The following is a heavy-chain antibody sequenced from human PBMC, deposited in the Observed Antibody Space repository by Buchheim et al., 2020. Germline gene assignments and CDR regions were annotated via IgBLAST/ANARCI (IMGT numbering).Heavy chain of an antibody. D-gene: IGHD4-17*01. Sequence: QVQLVESGGGVVQPGRSLRLSCAASGFTFSSYGMHWVRQAPGKGREWVAVIWYDGSNKYYADSVKGRFTISRHNSKNPLYLQMNSLRAEDTAVYYCARNTGTRGYVGYWGQGTL. V-gene: IGHV3-33*01. CDR1: GFTFSSYG. CDR2: IWYDGSNK. CDR3: ARNTGTRGYVGY. J-gene: IGHJ4*02.